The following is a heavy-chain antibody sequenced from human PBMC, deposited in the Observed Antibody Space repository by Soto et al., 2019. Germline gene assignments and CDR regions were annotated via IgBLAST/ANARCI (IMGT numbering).Heavy chain of an antibody. D-gene: IGHD5-12*01. CDR1: GFTFSDAW. V-gene: IGHV3-15*07. Sequence: PRGSLRLSCAASGFTFSDAWMNWVRRAPGKGLEWVGRIKSKTGGGTTDYAAPVKGRFTISRDDSKNTLYLQMNSLKTEDTAVYYCTTVHAWLRGLYYYYGMDVWGQGTTVTVSS. CDR2: IKSKTGGGTT. J-gene: IGHJ6*02. CDR3: TTVHAWLRGLYYYYGMDV.